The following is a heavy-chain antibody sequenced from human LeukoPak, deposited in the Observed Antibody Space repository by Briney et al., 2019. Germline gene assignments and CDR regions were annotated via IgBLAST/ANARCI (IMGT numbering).Heavy chain of an antibody. V-gene: IGHV4-30-4*01. CDR2: IYYSGST. D-gene: IGHD3-16*01. CDR1: GGSISSGDYY. CDR3: ARVRYYDYVWAPYYFDY. J-gene: IGHJ4*02. Sequence: SQTLSLTCTVSGGSISSGDYYWSWVRQPPGKGLEWIGYIYYSGSTYYNPSLKSRVTISVDTSKNQFSLKLSSVTAADTAVYYCARVRYYDYVWAPYYFDYRGQGTLVTVSP.